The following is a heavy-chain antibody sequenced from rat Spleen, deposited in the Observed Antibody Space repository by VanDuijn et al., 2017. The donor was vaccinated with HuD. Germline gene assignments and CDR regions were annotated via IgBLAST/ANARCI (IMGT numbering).Heavy chain of an antibody. CDR3: ARAGYLRDWYFDF. D-gene: IGHD2-2*01. CDR2: ISWGGSST. V-gene: IGHV5-29*01. J-gene: IGHJ1*01. Sequence: EVKLVESGGGLVQPGRSLKLSCAASGFTFDDYGMAWVRQAPKNGLEWVASISWGGSSTYYRDSVKGRFTISRDNAKSSLYLQMDNLRSEDTATYYCARAGYLRDWYFDFWGPGTMVTVSS. CDR1: GFTFDDYG.